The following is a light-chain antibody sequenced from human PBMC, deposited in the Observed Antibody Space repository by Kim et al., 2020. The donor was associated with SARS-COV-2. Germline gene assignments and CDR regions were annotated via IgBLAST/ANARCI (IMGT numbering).Light chain of an antibody. V-gene: IGLV6-57*04. CDR1: SGSIASNY. J-gene: IGLJ2*01. CDR3: QSYDSSIYVV. Sequence: NFMLTQPHSVSESPGKTVTISCTRSSGSIASNYVQWYQQRPGSAPTTVIYEDNQRPSGVPDRFSGSIDSSSNSASLTISGLETEDEADYYCQSYDSSIYVVFGGGTKVTVL. CDR2: EDN.